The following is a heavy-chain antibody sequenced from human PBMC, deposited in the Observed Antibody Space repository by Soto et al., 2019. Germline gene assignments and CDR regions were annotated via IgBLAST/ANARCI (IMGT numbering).Heavy chain of an antibody. V-gene: IGHV3-23*01. CDR1: GFTFSSYA. J-gene: IGHJ6*02. CDR3: APMGV. CDR2: ISGSDNST. Sequence: VRLSCAASGFTFSSYAMSWVRQAPGKGLEWVSAISGSDNSTYYADSVKGRFTISRDNSKNTLYLQISSLRADDTAVYYCAPMGVWGQGSTVTVSS.